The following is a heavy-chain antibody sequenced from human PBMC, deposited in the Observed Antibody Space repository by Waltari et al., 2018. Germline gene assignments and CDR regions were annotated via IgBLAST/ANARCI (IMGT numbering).Heavy chain of an antibody. Sequence: QVQLVQSGAEVKKPGASVKVSCKASGYTFTSYAMNWVRQAPGQRLEWMGWINAGDGNTKYSQKFQGRVTITRDTSASTAYMELSSLRSEDTAVYYCARDGETGGYFQHWGQGTLVTVSS. J-gene: IGHJ1*01. D-gene: IGHD3-10*01. CDR3: ARDGETGGYFQH. CDR1: GYTFTSYA. V-gene: IGHV1-3*01. CDR2: INAGDGNT.